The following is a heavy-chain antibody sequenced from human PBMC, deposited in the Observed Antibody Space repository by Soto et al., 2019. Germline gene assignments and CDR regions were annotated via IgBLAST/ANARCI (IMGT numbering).Heavy chain of an antibody. CDR1: GGSISSYY. Sequence: SETLSLTCTVSGGSISSYYWSWIRQPPGKGLEWIGYIYYSGSTNYNPSLKSRVTISVDTSKNQFSLKLSSVTAADTAVYYCARLIRDGSGSYYAWNGAFDIWGQGTMVTVSS. D-gene: IGHD3-10*01. V-gene: IGHV4-59*08. J-gene: IGHJ3*02. CDR3: ARLIRDGSGSYYAWNGAFDI. CDR2: IYYSGST.